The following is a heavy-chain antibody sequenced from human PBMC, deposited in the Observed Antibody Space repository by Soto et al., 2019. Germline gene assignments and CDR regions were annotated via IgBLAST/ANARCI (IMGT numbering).Heavy chain of an antibody. Sequence: ASVKVSCKASGYTFTSYAMHWVRQAPGQRLEWMGWINAGNGNTKYSQKFQGRVTITRDTAASTAYMELSSLRSEDTAVYYCARNRIAIPHFDYWGQGTLVTVSS. J-gene: IGHJ4*02. CDR3: ARNRIAIPHFDY. D-gene: IGHD2-21*01. V-gene: IGHV1-3*01. CDR1: GYTFTSYA. CDR2: INAGNGNT.